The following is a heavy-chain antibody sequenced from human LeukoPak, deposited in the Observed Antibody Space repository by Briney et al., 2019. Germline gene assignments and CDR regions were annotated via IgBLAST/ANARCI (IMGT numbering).Heavy chain of an antibody. V-gene: IGHV4-59*01. D-gene: IGHD1-7*01. Sequence: SETLSLTCTVSGGSISSYYWSWIRQPPGKGLEWIGYIYYSGSTNYNPSLKSRVTISVDTSKNQFSLKLSSVTAADTAVYYCARDLRFWAGTTSDYYYYYMDVWGKGTTATVSS. CDR1: GGSISSYY. CDR3: ARDLRFWAGTTSDYYYYYMDV. J-gene: IGHJ6*03. CDR2: IYYSGST.